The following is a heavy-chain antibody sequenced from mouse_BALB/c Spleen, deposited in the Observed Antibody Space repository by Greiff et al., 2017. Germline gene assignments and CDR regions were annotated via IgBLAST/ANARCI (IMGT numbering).Heavy chain of an antibody. D-gene: IGHD1-3*01. J-gene: IGHJ2*01. CDR3: ARALTNYFDY. CDR1: GYTFTDYA. CDR2: ISTYYGDA. V-gene: IGHV1S137*01. Sequence: VMLVESGAELVRPGVSVKISCKGSGYTFTDYAMHWVKQSHAKSLEWIGVISTYYGDASYNQKFKGKATMTVDKSSSTAYMELARLTSEDSAIYYCARALTNYFDYWGQGTTLTVSS.